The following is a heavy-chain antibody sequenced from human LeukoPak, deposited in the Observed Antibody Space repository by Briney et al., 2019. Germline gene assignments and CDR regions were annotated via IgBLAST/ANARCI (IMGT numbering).Heavy chain of an antibody. V-gene: IGHV3-21*01. CDR1: GIIFSNYY. CDR2: IDSRSKYI. D-gene: IGHD2-21*02. CDR3: ATLDGLTAISY. J-gene: IGHJ4*02. Sequence: GGSLRLSCAASGIIFSNYYMTWVRQSPGKGLEWVSSIDSRSKYIHDIDSVKGRFTISRDNAKNSLYLQMNNLRAEDTAVYYCATLDGLTAISYWGQGSLVTVSS.